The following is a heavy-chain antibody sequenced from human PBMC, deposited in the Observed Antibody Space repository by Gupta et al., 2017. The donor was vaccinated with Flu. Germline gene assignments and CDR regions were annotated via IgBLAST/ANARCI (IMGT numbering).Heavy chain of an antibody. Sequence: QVQLVQSGAEVKKPGASVKVSCKVSGYTLTALSMPWVRQAPGTGLEWMGGFDPEDGETIYAQKFQGRVTMTEDTSTDTAYMELSSLRSEDTAVYYCATDNPTRYDSSGYYLPGSFDIWGQGTMVTVSS. CDR3: ATDNPTRYDSSGYYLPGSFDI. CDR2: FDPEDGET. J-gene: IGHJ3*02. CDR1: GYTLTALS. V-gene: IGHV1-24*01. D-gene: IGHD3-22*01.